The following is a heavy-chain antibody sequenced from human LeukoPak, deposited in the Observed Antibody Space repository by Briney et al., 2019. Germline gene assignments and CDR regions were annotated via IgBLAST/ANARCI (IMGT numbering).Heavy chain of an antibody. CDR2: INHSGST. CDR1: GGSFSGYY. CDR3: ARAKVYYYYMDV. J-gene: IGHJ6*03. Sequence: KSSETLSLTCAVYGGSFSGYYWSWIRQPPGKGLEWIGEINHSGSTNYNPSLKSRVTISVDTSKNQFSLKLSSVTAADTAVYYCARAKVYYYYMDVWRKGTTVTVSS. V-gene: IGHV4-34*01.